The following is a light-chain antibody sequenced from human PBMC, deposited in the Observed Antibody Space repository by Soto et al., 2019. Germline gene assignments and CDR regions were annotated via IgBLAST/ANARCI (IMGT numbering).Light chain of an antibody. V-gene: IGKV3-20*01. Sequence: EIVLTQSPGTLSLSPGERATLSCRASQSISSSYLAWYQQKPGQAPRLLIYAASTRATGIPDRFSGSGSGTDFTLTISRLEPEDFAVYYCQQFDSAPITFGGGTKAE. CDR2: AAS. J-gene: IGKJ4*01. CDR3: QQFDSAPIT. CDR1: QSISSSY.